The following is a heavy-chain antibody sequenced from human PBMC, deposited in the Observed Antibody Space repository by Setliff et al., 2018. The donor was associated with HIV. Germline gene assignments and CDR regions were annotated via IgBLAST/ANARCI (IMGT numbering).Heavy chain of an antibody. Sequence: VSGASISDGTYYWSWIRQPAGKGLEWIGHIYIRGGTTNYSPSLKSRVTISLDTSKNQFSLSLSSVTASDTALYYCARSQETSVAATEIWGQGTMVTVSS. V-gene: IGHV4-61*09. CDR2: IYIRGGTT. CDR3: ARSQETSVAATEI. J-gene: IGHJ3*02. CDR1: GASISDGTYY.